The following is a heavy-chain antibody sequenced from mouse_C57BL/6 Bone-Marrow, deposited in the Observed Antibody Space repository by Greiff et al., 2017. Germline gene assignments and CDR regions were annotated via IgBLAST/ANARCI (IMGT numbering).Heavy chain of an antibody. CDR2: IWSGGST. J-gene: IGHJ3*01. V-gene: IGHV2-2*01. CDR3: ARTPYVGFAY. Sequence: VMLVESGPGLVQPSQSLSITCTVSGFSLTSYGVHWVRQSPGKGLEWLGVIWSGGSTDYNAAFISRLSISKDNSKSQVFFKMNSLQADDTAIYYCARTPYVGFAYWGQGTLVTVSA. CDR1: GFSLTSYG.